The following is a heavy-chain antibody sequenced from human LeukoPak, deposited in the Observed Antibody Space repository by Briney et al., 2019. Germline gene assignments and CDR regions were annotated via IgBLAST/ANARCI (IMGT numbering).Heavy chain of an antibody. V-gene: IGHV4-59*08. CDR3: ARRDDYYDSSGYGLVY. J-gene: IGHJ4*02. CDR1: GGFISRYY. CDR2: IYYSGST. Sequence: SETLTLTCTVSGGFISRYYWSWIRQPPGKGRVWNGYIYYSGSTNYNPALKSRVSRAVDTSKNQFSLKLSSVAAADTAVYYCARRDDYYDSSGYGLVYWGQGTLVTVSS. D-gene: IGHD3-22*01.